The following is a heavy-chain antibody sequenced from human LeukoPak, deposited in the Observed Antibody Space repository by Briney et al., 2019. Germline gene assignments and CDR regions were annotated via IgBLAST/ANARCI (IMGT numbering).Heavy chain of an antibody. Sequence: GGSLRLSCAASGFNFSSYRMHCVREAPGKGLEWVAVIWYEGSNKNYAESVKGRFTISRDNTKNTLYLQLNSLRAEDTATYYCAKRTSGSGRGSHFEYWGQGTLVTVSS. CDR1: GFNFSSYR. CDR3: AKRTSGSGRGSHFEY. D-gene: IGHD3-10*01. V-gene: IGHV3-33*06. J-gene: IGHJ4*02. CDR2: IWYEGSNK.